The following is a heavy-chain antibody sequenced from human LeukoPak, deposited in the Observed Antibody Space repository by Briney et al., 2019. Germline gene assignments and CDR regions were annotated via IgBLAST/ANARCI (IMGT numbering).Heavy chain of an antibody. CDR2: MNPNSGNT. V-gene: IGHV1-8*01. CDR1: GYTFTSYD. CDR3: ARDNSVGDNAWWFDP. J-gene: IGHJ5*02. D-gene: IGHD1-26*01. Sequence: ASVKVSCKASGYTFTSYDINWVRRATGQGLEWMGWMNPNSGNTGYAQKFQGRVTMTRDMSTSTDYMELSSLRSEDTAIYYCARDNSVGDNAWWFDPWGQGTLVTVSS.